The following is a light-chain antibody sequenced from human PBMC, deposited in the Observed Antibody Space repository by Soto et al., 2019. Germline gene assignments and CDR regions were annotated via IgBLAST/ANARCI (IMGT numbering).Light chain of an antibody. V-gene: IGKV3-20*01. CDR3: QEYGSSPRT. CDR2: GAS. CDR1: PSVSSTY. Sequence: VFTQSPCTLSLSPGERATLSCRASPSVSSTYLAWYQQKPGQAPRLLIYGASSMDTGVPDRFSGSGSGTDFTLTISRLEPEDFAVYYCQEYGSSPRTFGGGTKVDIK. J-gene: IGKJ4*02.